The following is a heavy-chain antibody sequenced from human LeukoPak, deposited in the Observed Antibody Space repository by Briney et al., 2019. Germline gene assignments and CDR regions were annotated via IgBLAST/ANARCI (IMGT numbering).Heavy chain of an antibody. CDR3: AREYGDYVGEVNFDY. D-gene: IGHD4-17*01. CDR1: GNTLNQSS. V-gene: IGHV1-18*01. Sequence: ASVKVSCKVSGNTLNQSSIHWVRQAPGQGLEWMGWISAYNGNTNYAQKLQGRVTMTTDTSTSTAYMELRSLRSDDTAVYYCAREYGDYVGEVNFDYWGQGTLVTVSS. J-gene: IGHJ4*02. CDR2: ISAYNGNT.